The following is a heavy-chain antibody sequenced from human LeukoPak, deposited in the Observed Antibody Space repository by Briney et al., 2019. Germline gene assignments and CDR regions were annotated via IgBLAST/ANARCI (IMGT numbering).Heavy chain of an antibody. CDR1: GFTFSDYY. J-gene: IGHJ3*02. V-gene: IGHV3-11*01. Sequence: GGSLRLSCAASGFTFSDYYMSWIRQAPGKGLEWVSYISSSGSTIYYADSVKGRFTISRDNAKNSLYLQMNSLRAEDTAVYYCARVGGTGLRWNAGSAFDIWGQGTMVTVSS. CDR3: ARVGGTGLRWNAGSAFDI. D-gene: IGHD4-23*01. CDR2: ISSSGSTI.